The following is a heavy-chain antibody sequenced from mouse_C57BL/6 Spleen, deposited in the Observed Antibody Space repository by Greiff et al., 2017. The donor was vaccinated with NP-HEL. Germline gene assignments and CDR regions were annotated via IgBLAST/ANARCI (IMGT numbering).Heavy chain of an antibody. V-gene: IGHV1-82*01. CDR3: ARSDDGVVCMDY. CDR1: GYSFTSSW. J-gene: IGHJ4*01. Sequence: QVHLQHSGPALVQPGASVPLSCTSSGYSFTSSWMHWVKQRPGTGLEWIGLIYPGDGGTNYNEKFKSKATLTVDKSSSTAYMQLSSLTSEDSAVYLCARSDDGVVCMDYWGQGTSVTVSS. CDR2: IYPGDGGT. D-gene: IGHD2-3*01.